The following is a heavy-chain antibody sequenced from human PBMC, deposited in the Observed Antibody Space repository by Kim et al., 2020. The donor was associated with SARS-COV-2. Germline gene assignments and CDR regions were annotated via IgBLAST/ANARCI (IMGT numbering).Heavy chain of an antibody. D-gene: IGHD3-10*01. V-gene: IGHV1-18*01. CDR3: ARNPYYYGSGSFYYFDY. CDR2: ISAYNGNT. J-gene: IGHJ4*02. Sequence: ASVKVSCKASGYTFTSYGISWVRQAPGQGLEWMGWISAYNGNTNYAQKLQGRVTMTTDTSTSTAYMELRSLRSDDTAVYYCARNPYYYGSGSFYYFDYWGQGTLVTVSS. CDR1: GYTFTSYG.